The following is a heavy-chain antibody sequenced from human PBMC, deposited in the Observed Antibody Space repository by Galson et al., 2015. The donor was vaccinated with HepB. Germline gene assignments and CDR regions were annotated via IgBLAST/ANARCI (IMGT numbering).Heavy chain of an antibody. D-gene: IGHD3-22*01. CDR1: GFTFSSYA. Sequence: SLRLSCAASGFTFSSYAMSWVRQAPGKGLEWVSVIYSGGSTYYADSVKGRFTISRDNSKNTLYLQMNSLRAEDTAVYYCARGQNGDYYDSSGFGDAFDIWGQGTMVTVSS. V-gene: IGHV3-66*01. J-gene: IGHJ3*02. CDR2: IYSGGST. CDR3: ARGQNGDYYDSSGFGDAFDI.